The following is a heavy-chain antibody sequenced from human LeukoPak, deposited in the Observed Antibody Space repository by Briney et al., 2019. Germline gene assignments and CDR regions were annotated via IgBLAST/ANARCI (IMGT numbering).Heavy chain of an antibody. D-gene: IGHD1-14*01. CDR2: ISYDGSNK. CDR3: ARVINGYLDY. CDR1: GFTFGSYA. V-gene: IGHV3-30-3*01. Sequence: GGSLRLSCAASGFTFGSYAMHWVRQAPGKGLEWVAVISYDGSNKYYADSVKGRFTISRDNSKNTLYLQMNSLRAEDTAVYYCARVINGYLDYWGQGTLVTVSS. J-gene: IGHJ4*02.